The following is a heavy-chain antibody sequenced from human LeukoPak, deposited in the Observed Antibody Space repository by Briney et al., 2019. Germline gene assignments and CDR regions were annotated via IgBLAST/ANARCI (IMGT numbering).Heavy chain of an antibody. V-gene: IGHV3-74*01. CDR2: INSDGSST. CDR1: GFTFSSYW. CDR3: AREDVDTAMGGD. Sequence: PGGSLRLSCAASGFTFSSYWMPWVRQAPGKGLVWVSRINSDGSSTSYADSVKGRFTISRDNAKNTLYRQMNSLRAEDTAVYYCAREDVDTAMGGDWGQGTLVTVSS. J-gene: IGHJ4*02. D-gene: IGHD5-18*01.